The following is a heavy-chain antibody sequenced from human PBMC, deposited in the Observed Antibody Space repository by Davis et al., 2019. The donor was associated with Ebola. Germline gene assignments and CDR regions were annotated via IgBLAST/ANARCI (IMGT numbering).Heavy chain of an antibody. CDR1: VYPFTSYD. J-gene: IGHJ5*02. V-gene: IGHV1-8*02. D-gene: IGHD5-12*01. CDR3: ARGDIVATMGYWFDP. Sequence: AASVNVSCKASVYPFTSYDVHWVRQATGQGLEWMGWMNPNSRNTGYAQKFQGRITMTRDTSINTDYMELSSLRPEDTAVYYCARGDIVATMGYWFDPWGQGVSVTVSS. CDR2: MNPNSRNT.